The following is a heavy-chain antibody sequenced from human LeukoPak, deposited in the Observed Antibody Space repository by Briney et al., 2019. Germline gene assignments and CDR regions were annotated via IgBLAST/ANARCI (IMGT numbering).Heavy chain of an antibody. CDR2: ISSSSSYI. Sequence: GGSLRLSCAASGFTFSSYAMHWVRQAPGKGLEWVSSISSSSSYIYYADSVKGRFTISRDNAKNSLYLQMNSLRAEDTAVYYCASDSRSYYMDVWGKGTTVTVSS. J-gene: IGHJ6*03. CDR1: GFTFSSYA. CDR3: ASDSRSYYMDV. V-gene: IGHV3-21*01.